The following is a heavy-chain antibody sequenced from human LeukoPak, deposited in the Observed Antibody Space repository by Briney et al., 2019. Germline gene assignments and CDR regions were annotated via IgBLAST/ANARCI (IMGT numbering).Heavy chain of an antibody. CDR3: ARGGYYGSGNDFRFDP. CDR1: GGSISSYY. V-gene: IGHV4-59*01. CDR2: IYYSGST. J-gene: IGHJ5*02. Sequence: SETLSLTCTVSGGSISSYYWSWIRQPPGKGLEWIGYIYYSGSTNYNPSLKSRVTISVDTSKNQFSLKLGSVTAADTAVYYCARGGYYGSGNDFRFDPWGQGTLVTVSS. D-gene: IGHD3-10*01.